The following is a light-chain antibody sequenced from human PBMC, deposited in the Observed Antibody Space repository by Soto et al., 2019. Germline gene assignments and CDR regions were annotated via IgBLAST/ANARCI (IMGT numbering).Light chain of an antibody. J-gene: IGKJ5*01. V-gene: IGKV3-15*01. CDR3: QQYNKWPLIT. CDR2: DAS. CDR1: QNAYNN. Sequence: EMAMTQSPATLSVSPGERALLSCRASQNAYNNLAWYQQKPGQAPRLLIFDASTRATGIPARFSGSGSGTEFTLTISGLQSEDFAIYYCQQYNKWPLITFGQGTRLEIK.